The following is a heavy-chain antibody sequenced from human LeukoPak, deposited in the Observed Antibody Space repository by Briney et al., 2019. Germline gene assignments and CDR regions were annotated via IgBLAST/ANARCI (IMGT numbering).Heavy chain of an antibody. CDR1: GGSISSYY. CDR3: ARLVGARRKAFDP. Sequence: SETLSLTCTVSGGSISSYYWSWIRQPPGKGLEWIGYIYYSGSTNYNPSLKGRVTISVDTSKNQFSLKLSSVTAADTAVYYCARLVGARRKAFDPWGQGTLVTVSS. V-gene: IGHV4-59*12. J-gene: IGHJ5*02. D-gene: IGHD1-26*01. CDR2: IYYSGST.